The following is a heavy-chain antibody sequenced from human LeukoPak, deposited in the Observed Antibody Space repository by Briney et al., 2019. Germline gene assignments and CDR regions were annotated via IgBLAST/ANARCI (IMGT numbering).Heavy chain of an antibody. D-gene: IGHD2-2*01. CDR3: ARGARHSIVVVPAAKSYYYYYMGV. CDR1: GGSISSYY. CDR2: IYTSGST. J-gene: IGHJ6*03. Sequence: SETLSLTCTVSGGSISSYYWSWVRQPAGKGLEGIGRIYTSGSTNYNPSLKSRVTMSVDTSKNQFSLKLSSVTAADTAVYYCARGARHSIVVVPAAKSYYYYYMGVWGKGTTVTVSS. V-gene: IGHV4-4*07.